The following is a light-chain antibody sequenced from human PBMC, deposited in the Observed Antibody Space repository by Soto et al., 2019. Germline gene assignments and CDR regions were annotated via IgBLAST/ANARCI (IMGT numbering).Light chain of an antibody. CDR2: GAS. J-gene: IGKJ3*01. V-gene: IGKV3-15*01. Sequence: EILMTQSPATLSVSPGERATLSCRASQSVSSNLAWYQQKPGQAPRLLIYGASTRATGIPARFSGSGSGTEFTLTISSLQSEHFAVYYCQQYNNWPFTFGPGTKVDIK. CDR1: QSVSSN. CDR3: QQYNNWPFT.